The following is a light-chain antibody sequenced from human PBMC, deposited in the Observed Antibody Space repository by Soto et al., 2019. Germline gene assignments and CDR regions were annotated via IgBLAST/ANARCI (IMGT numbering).Light chain of an antibody. CDR3: QQYNTYPT. J-gene: IGKJ3*01. V-gene: IGKV1-5*03. CDR1: QSISSW. CDR2: EAS. Sequence: DIQMTQSPSTLSASVGDRVTITCRASQSISSWLAWCQQKPGKAPKVLIYEASNLQSGVPSRFSGSGSGTEFTLTISSLQPDDFATYYCQQYNTYPTFGPGTKVDVK.